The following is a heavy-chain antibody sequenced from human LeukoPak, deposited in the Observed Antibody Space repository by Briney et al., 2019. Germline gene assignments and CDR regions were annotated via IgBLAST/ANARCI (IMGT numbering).Heavy chain of an antibody. Sequence: PETLSLTCTVSGGSISRSTYYWGWIRQPPGKGLEWIGSIYYSGSTYYNPSFKSRVTISVDTSKNHFSLKLNSVTAADTAVYYCAAYGSGSYYSPSYAMDVWGPGTTVSVSS. V-gene: IGHV4-39*02. CDR1: GGSISRSTYY. J-gene: IGHJ6*02. CDR2: IYYSGST. CDR3: AAYGSGSYYSPSYAMDV. D-gene: IGHD3-10*01.